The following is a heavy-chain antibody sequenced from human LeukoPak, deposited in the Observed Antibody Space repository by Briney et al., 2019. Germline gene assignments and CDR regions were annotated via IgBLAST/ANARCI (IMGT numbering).Heavy chain of an antibody. CDR1: GGTFNRYA. D-gene: IGHD5-24*01. CDR2: IIPIFGTA. CDR3: ARGRDGYNTR. J-gene: IGHJ1*01. V-gene: IGHV1-69*05. Sequence: SVTVSYKPSGGTFNRYAISGVRQAPGQGREWMGGIIPIFGTANYAQKFQGRVTITTDESTGTAYMELSSLRSEDTAVYYCARGRDGYNTRWGQGTLVTVSS.